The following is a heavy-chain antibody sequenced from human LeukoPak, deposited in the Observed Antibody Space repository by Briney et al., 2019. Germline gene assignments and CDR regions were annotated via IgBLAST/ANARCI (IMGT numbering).Heavy chain of an antibody. CDR1: GFTVSSNY. CDR3: ARRNFFDY. V-gene: IGHV3-53*01. CDR2: IDSGGST. Sequence: PGGSLRLSCAASGFTVSSNYMSWVRQAPGKGLEWVSVIDSGGSTYYADSVKGRFTISRDNSNNTLYLQMNSLRAEDTALYYCARRNFFDYWGQGTLVTVSS. J-gene: IGHJ4*02.